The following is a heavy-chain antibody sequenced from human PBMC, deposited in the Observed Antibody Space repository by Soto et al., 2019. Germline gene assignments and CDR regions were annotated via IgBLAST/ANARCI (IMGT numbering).Heavy chain of an antibody. Sequence: QLELQASGPGLVKHSETLSRTCTVSGGSISSSSNFWGCIRQAPGKGLEWIGSIFYRGSTYYNPSLKSRATMSVDASKNHFSLNLRTVTAADTAVYYCARKVLGSATTSFDFWGQGTLVTVSS. D-gene: IGHD6-19*01. CDR1: GGSISSSSNF. J-gene: IGHJ4*02. V-gene: IGHV4-39*02. CDR2: IFYRGST. CDR3: ARKVLGSATTSFDF.